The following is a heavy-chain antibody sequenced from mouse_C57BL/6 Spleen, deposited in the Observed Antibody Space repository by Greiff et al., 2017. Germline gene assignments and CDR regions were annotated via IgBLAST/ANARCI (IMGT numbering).Heavy chain of an antibody. V-gene: IGHV1-7*01. CDR1: GYTFTSYW. J-gene: IGHJ2*01. D-gene: IGHD2-4*01. CDR3: ARSLYDYDVCKGDY. CDR2: INPSSGYT. Sequence: QVQLQQSGAELAKPGASVKLSCKASGYTFTSYWMHWVKQRPGQGLEWIGYINPSSGYTKYNQKFKDKATLTADTSSSTAYMQLSSLTYEDSAVYYCARSLYDYDVCKGDYWGQGTTLTVAS.